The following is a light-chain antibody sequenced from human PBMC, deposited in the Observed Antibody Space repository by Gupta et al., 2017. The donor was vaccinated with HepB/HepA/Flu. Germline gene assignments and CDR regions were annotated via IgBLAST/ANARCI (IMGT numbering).Light chain of an antibody. CDR2: KAS. Sequence: DIQMTQSPSTMSASVGDRVTITCRANQSISSWLAWYQQKPGKAPKLLIYKASSLESGVPSRFSGSGSGTEFTLTISSLQPDDFATYYCQQYNSYSTFGQGTKVESK. CDR3: QQYNSYST. V-gene: IGKV1-5*03. J-gene: IGKJ1*01. CDR1: QSISSW.